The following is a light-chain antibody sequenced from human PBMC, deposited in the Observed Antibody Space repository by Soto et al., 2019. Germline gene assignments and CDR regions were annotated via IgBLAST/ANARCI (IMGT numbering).Light chain of an antibody. V-gene: IGLV2-14*01. CDR1: SSEIASLTY. J-gene: IGLJ1*01. CDR2: EAS. CDR3: SAYISSSGHV. Sequence: QSVLTQPAGVSGSPGQSITISCSGTSSEIASLTYVSWYRQHPGKAPQLIIYEASNRPPGVYNRSSASKSGNTAFLTISGLQAKDEPDYFFSAYISSSGHVFGTGPKVTVL.